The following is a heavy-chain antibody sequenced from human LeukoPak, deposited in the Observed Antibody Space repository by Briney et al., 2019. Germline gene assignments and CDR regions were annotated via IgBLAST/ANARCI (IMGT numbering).Heavy chain of an antibody. J-gene: IGHJ3*02. V-gene: IGHV4-39*01. Sequence: PSETLSLTCTVSGGSINSSSYYWGWLRQPPGKGLEWIASVYYSGSTYYSPSPSLKSRVTISGDTSKNQFSLKLSSVTAADTAVYYCARHGDSGDYNDPFEIWGQGTMVTVSS. D-gene: IGHD4-17*01. CDR1: GGSINSSSYY. CDR2: VYYSGST. CDR3: ARHGDSGDYNDPFEI.